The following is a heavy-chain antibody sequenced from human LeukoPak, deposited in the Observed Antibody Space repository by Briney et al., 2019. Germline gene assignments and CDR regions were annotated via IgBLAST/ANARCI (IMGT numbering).Heavy chain of an antibody. J-gene: IGHJ4*02. Sequence: GGSLRLSCAASGFTFSSYSMDWARQAPGKGLEWVSSISSSSSYIYYADSVKGRFTISRDNAKNSLYLQMNSLRAEDTAVYYCARASYYYDSSGYDYFDYWGQGTLVTVSS. D-gene: IGHD3-22*01. CDR2: ISSSSSYI. CDR1: GFTFSSYS. V-gene: IGHV3-21*01. CDR3: ARASYYYDSSGYDYFDY.